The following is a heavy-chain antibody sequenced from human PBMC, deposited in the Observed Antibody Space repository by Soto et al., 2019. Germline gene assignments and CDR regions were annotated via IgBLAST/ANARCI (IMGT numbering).Heavy chain of an antibody. CDR1: GGSTSSSNW. J-gene: IGHJ4*02. CDR2: IYHSGST. D-gene: IGHD3-22*01. Sequence: APQTLCHTYAVSGGSTSSSNWLSWVRQPPGKGLEWIGEIYHSGSTNYNPSLKSRVTISVDKSKNQFSLKLSSVTAADTAVYYCARLGTGDSSGYYYENYYFDYWGQGTLVTVS. CDR3: ARLGTGDSSGYYYENYYFDY. V-gene: IGHV4-4*03.